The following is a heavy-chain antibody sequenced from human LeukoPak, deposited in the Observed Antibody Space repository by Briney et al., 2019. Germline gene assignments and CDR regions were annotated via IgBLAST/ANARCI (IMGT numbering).Heavy chain of an antibody. V-gene: IGHV1-8*01. Sequence: ASVKVSCKASGYTFTSYDINWVRQATGQGLEWMGWMNPNSGNTGYAQKFQGRVTMTRNTSISTAYMELSSLRSEDTAVYYCARDQGRLVRGVYYYYGMDVWGQGTTVTVSS. CDR2: MNPNSGNT. D-gene: IGHD3-10*01. CDR3: ARDQGRLVRGVYYYYGMDV. J-gene: IGHJ6*02. CDR1: GYTFTSYD.